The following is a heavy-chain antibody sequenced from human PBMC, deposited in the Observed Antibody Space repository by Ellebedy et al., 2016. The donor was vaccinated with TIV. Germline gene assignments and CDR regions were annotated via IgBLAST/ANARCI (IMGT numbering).Heavy chain of an antibody. D-gene: IGHD2-2*03. J-gene: IGHJ4*02. V-gene: IGHV4-59*01. Sequence: MPSETLSLTCTVSGGSISSDFWGWFRQHPGEDLDWIGYMSYRGHMYHNPSLKSRVTISLATSKNQFALKLTSVTAADTAVYYCARLPHGSVFGYFDYWGQGTLVTVSS. CDR2: MSYRGHM. CDR3: ARLPHGSVFGYFDY. CDR1: GGSISSDF.